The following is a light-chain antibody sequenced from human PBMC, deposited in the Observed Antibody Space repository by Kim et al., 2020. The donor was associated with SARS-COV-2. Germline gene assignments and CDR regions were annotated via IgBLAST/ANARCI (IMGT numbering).Light chain of an antibody. CDR2: AAS. J-gene: IGKJ2*01. CDR3: QQADSFPYT. Sequence: DIQMTQSPSSVSASVGDRVTIACRASQDISSELAWYQQKPGKAPKLLIYAASTLQTGVPSRFSGSGSGTDFTLTISSLQPEDFASYYCQQADSFPYTFGQGTKLEIK. CDR1: QDISSE. V-gene: IGKV1-12*01.